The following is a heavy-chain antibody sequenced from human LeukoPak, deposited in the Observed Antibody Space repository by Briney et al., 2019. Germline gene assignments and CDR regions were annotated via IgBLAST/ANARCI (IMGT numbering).Heavy chain of an antibody. V-gene: IGHV3-23*01. Sequence: PGGSLRLSCAASGFTFNNYAMNWVRQAPGKGLEWVSVISGSGGTTYYADSVKGRFTISRDSSKNTLYLQMNSLRAEDTAVYYCAKGGLMITFGGVIVMPIDYWGQGTLVTVSS. CDR1: GFTFNNYA. CDR2: ISGSGGTT. CDR3: AKGGLMITFGGVIVMPIDY. D-gene: IGHD3-16*02. J-gene: IGHJ4*02.